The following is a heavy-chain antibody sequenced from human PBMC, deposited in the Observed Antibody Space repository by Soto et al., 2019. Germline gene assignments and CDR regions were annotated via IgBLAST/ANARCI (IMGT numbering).Heavy chain of an antibody. J-gene: IGHJ4*02. D-gene: IGHD3-3*01. Sequence: GASVKVSCKASGYTFTSYAMHWVRQAPGQRLEWMGWINAGNGNTKYSRKFQGRVTITRDTSASTAYMELSSLRSEDTAVYYCARDGDLRFLEWFGPSYFDYWGQGTLVTVSS. CDR3: ARDGDLRFLEWFGPSYFDY. V-gene: IGHV1-3*01. CDR2: INAGNGNT. CDR1: GYTFTSYA.